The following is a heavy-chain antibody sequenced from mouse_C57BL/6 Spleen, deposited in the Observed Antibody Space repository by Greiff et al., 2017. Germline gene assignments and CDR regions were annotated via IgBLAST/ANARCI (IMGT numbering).Heavy chain of an antibody. Sequence: EVQGVESGEGLVKPGGSLKLSCAASGFTFSSYAMSWVRQTPEKRLEWVAYISSGGDYIYYADTVKGRFTISRDNARNTLYLQMSSLKSEDTAMYYCTRGDYDEDYAMDYWGQGTSVTVSS. CDR3: TRGDYDEDYAMDY. J-gene: IGHJ4*01. V-gene: IGHV5-9-1*02. CDR2: ISSGGDYI. CDR1: GFTFSSYA. D-gene: IGHD2-4*01.